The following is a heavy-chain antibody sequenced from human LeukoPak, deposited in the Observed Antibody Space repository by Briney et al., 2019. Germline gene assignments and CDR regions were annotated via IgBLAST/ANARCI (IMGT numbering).Heavy chain of an antibody. J-gene: IGHJ4*02. CDR3: AKDERGYYDSSGFFGAIDY. Sequence: PGGSLRLSCAASGFTFNRYAMHWVRQAPGKGLEWVAFIWYDGSNEYYADSVKGRFTVSRDNSKNTLYLQMNSLRAEDTAVYYCAKDERGYYDSSGFFGAIDYWGQGSLVSVSS. CDR1: GFTFNRYA. V-gene: IGHV3-30*02. D-gene: IGHD3-22*01. CDR2: IWYDGSNE.